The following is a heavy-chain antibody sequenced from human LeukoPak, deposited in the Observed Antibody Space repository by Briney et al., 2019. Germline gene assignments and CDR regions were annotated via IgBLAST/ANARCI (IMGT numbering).Heavy chain of an antibody. Sequence: SVKVSCKASGGTFSSYAISWVRQAPGQGLEWMGGIIPIFGTANYAQKFQGRVTMTRDTSISTAYMELSRLRSDDTAVYYCARELPNWFDPWGQGTLVTVSS. CDR2: IIPIFGTA. J-gene: IGHJ5*02. CDR1: GGTFSSYA. CDR3: ARELPNWFDP. V-gene: IGHV1-69*05. D-gene: IGHD5-18*01.